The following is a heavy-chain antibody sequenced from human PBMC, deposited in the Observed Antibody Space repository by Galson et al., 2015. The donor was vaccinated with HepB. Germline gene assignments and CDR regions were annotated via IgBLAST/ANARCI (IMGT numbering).Heavy chain of an antibody. D-gene: IGHD6-13*01. Sequence: SLRLSCAASGFTFSSYGMHWVRQAPGKGLEWVAVIWYDGSNKYYADSVKGRFTISRDNSKNTLYLQMNSLRAEDTAVYYCARDPLLVEEDYYFDYWGQGTLVTVSS. CDR3: ARDPLLVEEDYYFDY. J-gene: IGHJ4*02. CDR2: IWYDGSNK. CDR1: GFTFSSYG. V-gene: IGHV3-33*01.